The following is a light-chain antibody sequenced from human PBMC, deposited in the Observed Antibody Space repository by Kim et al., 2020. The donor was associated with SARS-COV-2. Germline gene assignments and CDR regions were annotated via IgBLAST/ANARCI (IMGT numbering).Light chain of an antibody. CDR3: QQYGTSPLT. CDR2: GAS. CDR1: QSVTNNY. V-gene: IGKV3-20*01. Sequence: DIVLTQSPGTLSLSPGMRATLSCRASQSVTNNYLAWYQQRPGQAPRLLIHGASNRATGIPDRFSGSGSGTDFTLTISRLEPEDFAVYYCQQYGTSPLTFGGGTKLEI. J-gene: IGKJ4*01.